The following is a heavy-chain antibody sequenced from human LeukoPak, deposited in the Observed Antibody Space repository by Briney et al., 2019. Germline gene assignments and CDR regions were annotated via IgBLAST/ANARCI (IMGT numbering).Heavy chain of an antibody. J-gene: IGHJ3*02. CDR2: IYSGGST. D-gene: IGHD1-7*01. CDR3: ARDSSQGVQYNWNYGEANRAFDI. V-gene: IGHV3-53*01. CDR1: GFTVCSNY. Sequence: GGSLRLSCAASGFTVCSNYMSWVRQAPGKGLEWVSVIYSGGSTYYADSVKGRFTISRDNSKNTLYLQMNSLRAEDTAVYYCARDSSQGVQYNWNYGEANRAFDIWGQGTMVTVSS.